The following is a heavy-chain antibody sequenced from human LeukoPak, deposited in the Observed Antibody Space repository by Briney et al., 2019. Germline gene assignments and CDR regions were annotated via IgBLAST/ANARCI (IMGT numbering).Heavy chain of an antibody. Sequence: GGSLRLSCAASGFSFSTYWMSWVRQAPGKGLEWVANINQDGSEKYYVDSVKGRFTISRDNAKNSLYLQMNSLRAEDTAVYYCARGRRVPAAIDAFDIWGQGTMVTVSS. CDR2: INQDGSEK. V-gene: IGHV3-7*01. D-gene: IGHD2-2*01. CDR3: ARGRRVPAAIDAFDI. J-gene: IGHJ3*02. CDR1: GFSFSTYW.